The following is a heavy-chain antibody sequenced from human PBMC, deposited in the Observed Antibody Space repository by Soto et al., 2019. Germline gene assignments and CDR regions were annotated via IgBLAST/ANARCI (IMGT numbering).Heavy chain of an antibody. Sequence: ASVKVSCKASGCTFTGYYMHWVRQAPGQGLEWMGWINPNSGGTNYAQKFQRWVTMTRDTSISTAYMELSRLRPDYTAMYYCARGYCSSTSCYDFMDVWGKGTTVTVSS. CDR1: GCTFTGYY. D-gene: IGHD2-2*01. CDR3: ARGYCSSTSCYDFMDV. CDR2: INPNSGGT. V-gene: IGHV1-2*04. J-gene: IGHJ6*03.